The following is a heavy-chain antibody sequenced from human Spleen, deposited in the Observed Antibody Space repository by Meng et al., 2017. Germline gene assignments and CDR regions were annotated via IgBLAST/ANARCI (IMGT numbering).Heavy chain of an antibody. J-gene: IGHJ4*02. CDR1: GFSFSSYW. D-gene: IGHD2/OR15-2a*01. V-gene: IGHV3-23*01. CDR2: IDAGGGAT. CDR3: VPRTTFYDF. Sequence: EVQLLESGGDLVQPGGSLRLSCAASGFSFSSYWMHWVRQAPGKGLMWVSTIDAGGGATYYADSMKGRSTISRDNSKNTLYLQMSSLRVEDTAIYYCVPRTTFYDFWGQGTLVTVSS.